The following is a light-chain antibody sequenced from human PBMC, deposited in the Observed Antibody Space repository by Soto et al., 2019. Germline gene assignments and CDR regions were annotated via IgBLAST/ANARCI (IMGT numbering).Light chain of an antibody. CDR2: EVT. Sequence: QSALTQPASVSGSLGQSITISCTGTSSDVGGYNYLSWYQHHPGKDPKVVIFEVTKRPSGVSSRFSGSKSGNTASLTVSGLQAEDEGDYYCSSFTSISTVLFGGGTKVTVL. V-gene: IGLV2-14*01. CDR3: SSFTSISTVL. CDR1: SSDVGGYNY. J-gene: IGLJ2*01.